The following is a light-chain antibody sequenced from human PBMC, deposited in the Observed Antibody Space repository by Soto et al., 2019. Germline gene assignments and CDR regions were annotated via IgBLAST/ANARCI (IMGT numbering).Light chain of an antibody. CDR3: QKSNSASLT. V-gene: IGKV1-27*01. J-gene: IGKJ4*01. CDR1: QGISNY. CDR2: GAS. Sequence: DLQMTQFPSSLSASVGDRVTITCRASQGISNYLAWYQQKPGKVPELLIYGASTLQSGVPSRFSGSGSGTDFTLTITSLQPEDVATYYCQKSNSASLTFGGGTKVEIK.